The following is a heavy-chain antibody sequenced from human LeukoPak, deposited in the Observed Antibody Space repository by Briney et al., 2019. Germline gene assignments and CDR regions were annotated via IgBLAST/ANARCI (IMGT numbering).Heavy chain of an antibody. CDR3: ARDLTN. CDR1: GHTFTDYY. V-gene: IGHV1-46*03. Sequence: GASVKVSCRASGHTFTDYYLHWVRQAPGQGLQWMGMVNPTAGSRAYAQDFQDRVTMTRDTSTSTVYMELYSLRSEDTAMYYCARDLTNWGRGTLVTVSS. CDR2: VNPTAGSR. J-gene: IGHJ4*02.